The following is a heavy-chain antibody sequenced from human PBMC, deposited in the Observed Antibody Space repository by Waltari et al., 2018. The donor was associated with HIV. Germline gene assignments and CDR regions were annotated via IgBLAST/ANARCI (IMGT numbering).Heavy chain of an antibody. J-gene: IGHJ6*02. Sequence: QVQLVQSGAEVKKPGASVKVSCKASGYTFPSYDINWMRQATGQGLEWMGWMNPNSGNTGYAQKFQGRVTMTRNTSISTAYMELSSLRSEDTAVYYCARGAGRYNWKTDYYGMDVWGQGTTVTVSS. V-gene: IGHV1-8*01. CDR1: GYTFPSYD. D-gene: IGHD1-20*01. CDR2: MNPNSGNT. CDR3: ARGAGRYNWKTDYYGMDV.